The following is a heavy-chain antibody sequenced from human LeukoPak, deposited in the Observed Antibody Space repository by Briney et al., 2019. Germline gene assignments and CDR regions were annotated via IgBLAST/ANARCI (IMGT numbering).Heavy chain of an antibody. Sequence: GASVKVSCKVSGYTLTELSMHWVRQAPGKGLEWMGGFDPEDGETIYAQKFQGRVTMTEDTSTDTAYMELSSLRSEDTAVYYCGVVAAPTVIYYYYYMDVWGKGTTVTVSS. CDR1: GYTLTELS. CDR3: GVVAAPTVIYYYYYMDV. D-gene: IGHD2-15*01. J-gene: IGHJ6*03. V-gene: IGHV1-24*01. CDR2: FDPEDGET.